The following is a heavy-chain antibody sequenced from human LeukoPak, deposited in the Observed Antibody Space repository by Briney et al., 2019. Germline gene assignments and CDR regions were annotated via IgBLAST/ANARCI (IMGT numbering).Heavy chain of an antibody. D-gene: IGHD5-24*01. CDR1: RFTFSSYS. V-gene: IGHV3-21*04. CDR2: ISSSGSYI. J-gene: IGHJ4*02. CDR3: AKSGYNRFDY. Sequence: GGSLRLSCAASRFTFSSYSMNWVRQAPGKGLEWVSSISSSGSYIYYADSVKGRFTISRDNSKNTLYLQMNSLRAEDTAVYYCAKSGYNRFDYWGQGTLVTVSS.